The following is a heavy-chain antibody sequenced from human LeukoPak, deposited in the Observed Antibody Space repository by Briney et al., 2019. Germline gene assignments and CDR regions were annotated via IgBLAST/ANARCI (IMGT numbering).Heavy chain of an antibody. CDR1: GFTFSSYA. CDR3: AKGEGIAVYYFDY. J-gene: IGHJ4*02. Sequence: GGSLRLSCAASGFTFSSYAMSWVRQAPGKGLEWVSTIGGGGESTYYADSVKGRFTISRDNSKNTVYLQMNSLRAEDTAVYYCAKGEGIAVYYFDYWGQGTLVTVSS. V-gene: IGHV3-23*01. D-gene: IGHD2-15*01. CDR2: IGGGGEST.